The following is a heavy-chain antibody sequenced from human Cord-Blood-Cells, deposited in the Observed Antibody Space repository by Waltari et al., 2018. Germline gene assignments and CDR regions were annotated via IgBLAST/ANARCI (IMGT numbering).Heavy chain of an antibody. CDR3: ARDRSIDIVATNWFDP. CDR1: GGTFSSYA. CDR2: IIPIFGTA. V-gene: IGHV1-69*01. D-gene: IGHD5-12*01. J-gene: IGHJ5*02. Sequence: QVQLVQSGAEVKKPGSSVKVSCKASGGTFSSYAISWVRQAPGQGLEWMGGIIPIFGTANYAQEFQGRVTITADESTSTAYMELSSLRSEDTAVYYCARDRSIDIVATNWFDPWGQGTLVTVSS.